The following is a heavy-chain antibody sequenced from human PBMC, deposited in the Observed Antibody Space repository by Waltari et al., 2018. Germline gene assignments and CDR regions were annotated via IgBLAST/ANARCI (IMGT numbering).Heavy chain of an antibody. J-gene: IGHJ4*02. CDR2: ENGDGGFI. D-gene: IGHD5-12*01. V-gene: IGHV3-74*01. Sequence: EVHLAESGGGVVQPGGSLRLSCTGSGFRFGDYWMHWVRQAPGKGLEWVSRENGDGGFIGYGDSVKGRSTISRDNAKNTVFLQLNSLRADDTAVYFCARKAGSGYPYGPFYYDNWGQGTLVTVSS. CDR1: GFRFGDYW. CDR3: ARKAGSGYPYGPFYYDN.